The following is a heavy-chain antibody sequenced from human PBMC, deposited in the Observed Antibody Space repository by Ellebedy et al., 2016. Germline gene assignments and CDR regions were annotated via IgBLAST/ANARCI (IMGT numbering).Heavy chain of an antibody. CDR3: ATSAGEYYYGMDV. CDR1: GYTFTSFY. V-gene: IGHV1-46*01. D-gene: IGHD3-10*01. J-gene: IGHJ6*02. Sequence: ASVKVSXXASGYTFTSFYMHWVRQAPGQGLEWMGIINPSGGSTSYAQRFQGRVTMTRDTSTSTVYMELSSLRSEDTAVYYCATSAGEYYYGMDVWGQGTTVTVSS. CDR2: INPSGGST.